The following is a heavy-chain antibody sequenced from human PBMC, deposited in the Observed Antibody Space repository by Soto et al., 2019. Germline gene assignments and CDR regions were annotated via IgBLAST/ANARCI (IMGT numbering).Heavy chain of an antibody. V-gene: IGHV1-69*13. CDR1: RGTFSSYA. CDR2: IIPIFGTA. CDR3: ARALYYDSSGYYNLAYYYGMDV. Sequence: SVKVSSKASRGTFSSYAISWVRHAHGQGLEWMGGIIPIFGTANYAQKFQGRVTITADESTSTAYMELSSLRSEDTAVYYCARALYYDSSGYYNLAYYYGMDVWGQGTTVTVSS. D-gene: IGHD3-22*01. J-gene: IGHJ6*02.